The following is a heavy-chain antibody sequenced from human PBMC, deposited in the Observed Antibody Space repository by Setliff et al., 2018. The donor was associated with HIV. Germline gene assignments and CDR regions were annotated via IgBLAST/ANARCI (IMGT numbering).Heavy chain of an antibody. J-gene: IGHJ3*02. V-gene: IGHV3-30*02. Sequence: GGSLRLSCAASGFTFSVHGMHWVRQAPGKGLEWVAFINYDESSEYYADSVKGRVSISRDNSKNTADLHMNSLRTEDTAVYYCAKDGDYRNGDYDAFDIWGLGTMVTVSS. CDR1: GFTFSVHG. CDR2: INYDESSE. CDR3: AKDGDYRNGDYDAFDI. D-gene: IGHD4-4*01.